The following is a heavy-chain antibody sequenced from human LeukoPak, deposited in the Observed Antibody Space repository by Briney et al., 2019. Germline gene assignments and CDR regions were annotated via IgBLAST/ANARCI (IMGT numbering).Heavy chain of an antibody. CDR1: GFTFSSYA. J-gene: IGHJ4*02. V-gene: IGHV3-23*01. CDR2: ISASGGNT. D-gene: IGHD6-13*01. CDR3: AKDGGVEQQLYYFDY. Sequence: QPGGSLGLSCAASGFTFSSYAMSWVRQAPGKGLEWVSTISASGGNTFYADSMKGRFTISRDNSKNTLHLQMNSLRAEDTAVYYCAKDGGVEQQLYYFDYWGQGALVTVSS.